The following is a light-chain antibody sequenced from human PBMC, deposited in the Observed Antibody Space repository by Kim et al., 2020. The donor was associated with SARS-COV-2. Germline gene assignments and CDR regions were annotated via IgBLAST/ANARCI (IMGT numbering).Light chain of an antibody. CDR1: GGHSTNA. CDR2: LNSDGSH. V-gene: IGLV4-69*01. Sequence: ASVTLTCTLSGGHSTNAIAWHQQQPEKGPRYLMKLNSDGSHSKGDGIPDRFSGSTSGAERYLTISSLQSEDEADYYCQTWGTGIWVFGGGTKLTVL. CDR3: QTWGTGIWV. J-gene: IGLJ3*02.